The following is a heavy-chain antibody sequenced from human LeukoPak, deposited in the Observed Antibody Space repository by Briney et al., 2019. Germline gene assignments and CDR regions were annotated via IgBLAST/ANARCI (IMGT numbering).Heavy chain of an antibody. V-gene: IGHV1-18*01. CDR1: SYTFTSYG. CDR2: ISAYNGNT. D-gene: IGHD3-22*01. J-gene: IGHJ6*03. Sequence: ASVKVSCKASSYTFTSYGISWVRQAPGQGLEWMGWISAYNGNTNYAQKLQGRVTMTTDTSTSTAYMELRSLRPDDTAVYYCAVTDYYDSSGSKYYMDVWGKGTTVTVSS. CDR3: AVTDYYDSSGSKYYMDV.